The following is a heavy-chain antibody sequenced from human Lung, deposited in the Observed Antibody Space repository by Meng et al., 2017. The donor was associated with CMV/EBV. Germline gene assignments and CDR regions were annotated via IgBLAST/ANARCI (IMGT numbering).Heavy chain of an antibody. CDR2: IKSKTDGETA. CDR1: GFTFSNAW. D-gene: IGHD1-1*01. V-gene: IGHV3-15*02. Sequence: EVQVVGSGGASVKPGGSLRLSCAGSGFTFSNAWMSWVRQAPGKGLEWVGRIKSKTDGETADYNAPVKGRFTISRDDSKNTLYLQMNSLKTEDTVIYYCIWNDLGDYWGQGTLVTVSS. J-gene: IGHJ4*02. CDR3: IWNDLGDY.